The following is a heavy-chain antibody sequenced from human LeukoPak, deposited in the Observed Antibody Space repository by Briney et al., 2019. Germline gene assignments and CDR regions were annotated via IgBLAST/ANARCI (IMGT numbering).Heavy chain of an antibody. CDR1: GFTFSTYS. CDR2: ISSDGSIT. Sequence: GGSLRLSCAASGFTFSTYSMHWVRQAPGKGLEWVAVISSDGSITSYGDSVKGRFTISRDNAKNTLYLQMNSLRTEDTALYFCVGCSESAGDSWGQGTLVTVSS. CDR3: VGCSESAGDS. V-gene: IGHV3-30-3*01. D-gene: IGHD2-15*01. J-gene: IGHJ4*02.